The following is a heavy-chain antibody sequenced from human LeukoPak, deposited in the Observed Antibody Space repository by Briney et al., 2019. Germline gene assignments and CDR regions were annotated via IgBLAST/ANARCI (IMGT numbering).Heavy chain of an antibody. CDR2: ISSNGGST. CDR1: GSTFSSYA. V-gene: IGHV3-64*01. J-gene: IGHJ4*02. D-gene: IGHD3-10*01. Sequence: PGGSLRLSCAASGSTFSSYAMHWVRQAPGKGLEYVSVISSNGGSTYYANSVKGRFTISRDNSKNTLYLQMGSLRAEDMAVYYCARGGLLWFGELSGYWGQGTLVTVSS. CDR3: ARGGLLWFGELSGY.